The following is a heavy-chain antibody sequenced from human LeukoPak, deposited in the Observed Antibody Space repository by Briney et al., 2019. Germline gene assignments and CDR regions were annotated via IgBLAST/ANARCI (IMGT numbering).Heavy chain of an antibody. V-gene: IGHV4-34*01. CDR2: INHSGST. D-gene: IGHD1-26*01. CDR1: GGSFSSYY. Sequence: SETLSLTCAVYGGSFSSYYGSWIRQPPGKGLEWIGEINHSGSTNYNPSLKSRVTISVDTSKNQFSLKLSSVTAADTAVYYCARGYRNDYWGQGTLVTVSS. J-gene: IGHJ4*02. CDR3: ARGYRNDY.